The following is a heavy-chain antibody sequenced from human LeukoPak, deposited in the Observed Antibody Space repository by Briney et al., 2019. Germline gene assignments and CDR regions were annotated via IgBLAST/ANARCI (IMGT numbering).Heavy chain of an antibody. CDR3: ARDSSGSYYYDC. J-gene: IGHJ4*02. CDR2: IWYDGSKK. D-gene: IGHD1-26*01. Sequence: GGSLRLSCAASGFTFSSYGMHWVRQAPGKGLEWVAVIWYDGSKKYYADSVKGRFTISRDNSKNTLYLQMNSLRAEDTAVYYCARDSSGSYYYDCWGQGTLATVSS. V-gene: IGHV3-33*01. CDR1: GFTFSSYG.